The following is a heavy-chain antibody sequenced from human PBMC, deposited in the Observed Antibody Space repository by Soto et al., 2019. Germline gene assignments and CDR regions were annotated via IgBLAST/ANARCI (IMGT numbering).Heavy chain of an antibody. CDR1: GFSLSTSGVA. J-gene: IGHJ5*02. Sequence: QITLKESGPTLVKPTQTLTLTCSFSGFSLSTSGVAAGWIRQRPGKGLEWLALVYWDDDKRYSPSLRDRLNITKDTSNPKFFLTMSNMDPADTATYYCAPSQGYRIFVVVIGAQWFAPWGQGIMVTVSS. CDR3: APSQGYRIFVVVIGAQWFAP. V-gene: IGHV2-5*02. D-gene: IGHD3-3*01. CDR2: VYWDDDK.